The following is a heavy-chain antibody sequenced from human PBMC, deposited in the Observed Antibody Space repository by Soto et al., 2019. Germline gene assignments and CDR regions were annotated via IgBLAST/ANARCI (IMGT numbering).Heavy chain of an antibody. CDR3: ARDGCSGGSCYSEDYYYGMDF. V-gene: IGHV1-3*01. Sequence: ASVKVSCKASGYTFTSYAMHWVRQAPGQRLEWMGWINAGNGNTKYSQKFQGRVTITRDTSASTAYMELSSLRSEDTAVYYCARDGCSGGSCYSEDYYYGMDFWGQGTTVTVSS. J-gene: IGHJ6*02. D-gene: IGHD2-15*01. CDR2: INAGNGNT. CDR1: GYTFTSYA.